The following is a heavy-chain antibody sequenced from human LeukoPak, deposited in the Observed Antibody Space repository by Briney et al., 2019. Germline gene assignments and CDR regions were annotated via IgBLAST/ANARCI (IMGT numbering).Heavy chain of an antibody. J-gene: IGHJ4*02. CDR2: INPNSGGA. Sequence: ASVKVSCKASGYTFSGYYVHWVRQAPGQGLEWMGWINPNSGGAKYAQKFQGRVTMTRDTSISTAYMELSRLRSDDTAVYYCASKYCTNGVCYGGFDYWGQGTLVTVSS. CDR3: ASKYCTNGVCYGGFDY. V-gene: IGHV1-2*02. CDR1: GYTFSGYY. D-gene: IGHD2-8*01.